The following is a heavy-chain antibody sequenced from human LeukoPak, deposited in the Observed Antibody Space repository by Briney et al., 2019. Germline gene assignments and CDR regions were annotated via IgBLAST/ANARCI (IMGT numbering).Heavy chain of an antibody. Sequence: SETLSLTCAVSGYSISSGYDWGWIRPSPGTGLEWIGSIYHSGGSYYNPSLKSRVTISEDTSHNQFSLKLSSMSAADTAVYYCATAVVISPLDFSGPESLFSVSS. CDR3: ATAVVISPLDF. D-gene: IGHD3-22*01. CDR1: GYSISSGYD. CDR2: IYHSGGS. V-gene: IGHV4-38-2*01. J-gene: IGHJ4*02.